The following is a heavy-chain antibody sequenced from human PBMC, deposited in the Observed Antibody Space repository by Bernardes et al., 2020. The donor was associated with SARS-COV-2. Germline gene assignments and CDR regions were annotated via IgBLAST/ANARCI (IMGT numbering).Heavy chain of an antibody. CDR3: AKGRRSGLLLL. Sequence: SLRLSGAASGFTFSSYGMHWVRHAPVKGLEWVAVISYDGSNKYYADSVKGRFTISRDNSKNTLYLQMNSLRAEDTAVYYCAKGRRSGLLLLWGQGTLVTVSS. J-gene: IGHJ4*02. CDR2: ISYDGSNK. CDR1: GFTFSSYG. D-gene: IGHD3-22*01. V-gene: IGHV3-30*18.